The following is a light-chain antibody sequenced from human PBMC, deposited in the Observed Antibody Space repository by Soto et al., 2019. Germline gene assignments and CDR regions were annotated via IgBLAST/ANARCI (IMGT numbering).Light chain of an antibody. CDR3: QQYDNLTA. J-gene: IGKJ4*01. CDR1: QDISNY. Sequence: DIQMTQSPSSLSASVGDRVTITCQASQDISNYLNWYQQKPGKAPKLLIYDASNLETGVPSRFSGSGSGTDFTFTISSLQPEDIATDYCQQYDNLTAFGGGTKVEIK. CDR2: DAS. V-gene: IGKV1-33*01.